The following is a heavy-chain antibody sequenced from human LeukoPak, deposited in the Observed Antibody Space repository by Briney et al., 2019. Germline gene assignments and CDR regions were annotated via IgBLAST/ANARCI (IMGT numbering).Heavy chain of an antibody. D-gene: IGHD6-13*01. CDR1: GFTFSSYA. CDR3: VISKAGYINTWSAGDF. J-gene: IGHJ4*02. V-gene: IGHV3-23*01. Sequence: QAGGSLRLSCAASGFTFSSYAMSWVRQAPGKGLEWVSAISGSGGSTYYADSVKGRFTISRDNSKNTLYLQMNSLRAEDTAVYYCVISKAGYINTWSAGDFWGQGTLVTVSS. CDR2: ISGSGGST.